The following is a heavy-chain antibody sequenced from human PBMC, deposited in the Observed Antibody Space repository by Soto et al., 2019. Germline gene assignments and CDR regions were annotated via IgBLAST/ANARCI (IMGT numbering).Heavy chain of an antibody. Sequence: EVPLVESGGGLVQPGGSLRLSCAASGFTFSSYSMNWVRQAPGKGLEWVSYISSATTTIYYADSVKGRFTISRDNAKNSLYLQMTILRADVTAVYYCARGIAAAGPTLDYWGQGTLVTVSS. CDR3: ARGIAAAGPTLDY. CDR1: GFTFSSYS. V-gene: IGHV3-48*01. D-gene: IGHD6-13*01. J-gene: IGHJ4*02. CDR2: ISSATTTI.